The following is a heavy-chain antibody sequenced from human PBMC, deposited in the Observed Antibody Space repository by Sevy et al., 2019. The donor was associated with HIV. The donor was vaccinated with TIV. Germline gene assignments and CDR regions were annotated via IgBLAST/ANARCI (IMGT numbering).Heavy chain of an antibody. Sequence: GGSLRLSCAASGFTFSSYAMSWVRQAPGKGLEWVSAISGSGGSTYYADSVKGRFTISRDNSKNTLYLQMNSLRVEDTAVYYCAKDRSSGWFLDAFDIWGQGTMVTVSS. J-gene: IGHJ3*02. CDR1: GFTFSSYA. D-gene: IGHD6-19*01. CDR2: ISGSGGST. CDR3: AKDRSSGWFLDAFDI. V-gene: IGHV3-23*01.